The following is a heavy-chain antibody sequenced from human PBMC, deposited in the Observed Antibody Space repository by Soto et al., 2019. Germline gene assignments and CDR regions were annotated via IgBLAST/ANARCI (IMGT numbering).Heavy chain of an antibody. V-gene: IGHV3-30*18. CDR3: ANGGKWELLRADY. Sequence: PGGSLRLSCAASGFTFSSYGMHWVRQAPGKGLEWVAVISYDGSNKYYADSVKGRFTISRDNSKNTLYLQMNNLRAEDTAVYYCANGGKWELLRADYWGQGTLVTVSS. CDR1: GFTFSSYG. CDR2: ISYDGSNK. D-gene: IGHD1-26*01. J-gene: IGHJ4*02.